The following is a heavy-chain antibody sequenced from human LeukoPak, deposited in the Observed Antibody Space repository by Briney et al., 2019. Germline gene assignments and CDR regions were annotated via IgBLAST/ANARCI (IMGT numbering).Heavy chain of an antibody. V-gene: IGHV4-4*02. D-gene: IGHD1-26*01. Sequence: SETLSLTCAVSGGSISSTIWWNWVRQPPGKGLEWIGEIYHSGSTNYNPSLESRVTMSVDKSKNQFSLKLSSVTAADTAVYYCARALGDTGGGDYWGQGTLVTVSS. CDR1: GGSISSTIW. J-gene: IGHJ4*02. CDR3: ARALGDTGGGDY. CDR2: IYHSGST.